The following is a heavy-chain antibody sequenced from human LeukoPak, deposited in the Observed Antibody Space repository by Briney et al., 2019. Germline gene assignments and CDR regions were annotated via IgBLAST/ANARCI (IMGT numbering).Heavy chain of an antibody. CDR2: ISGSGGST. Sequence: GGSLRLSCAASGFTFSSYAMSWVRQAPGKGLEWVSAISGSGGSTYYADSVKGRFTISRDNAKNSLYLQMNSLRAEDTAVYYCAREGIAALLGYWGQGTLVTVSS. V-gene: IGHV3-23*01. D-gene: IGHD6-13*01. CDR1: GFTFSSYA. CDR3: AREGIAALLGY. J-gene: IGHJ4*02.